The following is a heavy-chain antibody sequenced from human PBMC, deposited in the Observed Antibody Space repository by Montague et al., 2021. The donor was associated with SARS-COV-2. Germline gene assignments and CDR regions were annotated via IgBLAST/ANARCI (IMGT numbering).Heavy chain of an antibody. CDR3: ARSSFVGDPSFGGGYRYGMDV. CDR1: GDSISNYY. D-gene: IGHD5-12*01. J-gene: IGHJ6*02. CDR2: IYYSGST. V-gene: IGHV4-59*08. Sequence: SETLSLTCTVSGDSISNYYWSWIRRPPGKGLEWLGYIYYSGSTNYNPSLKSRVTISIDTSYNQISLKMTSVTAADTAVYYCARSSFVGDPSFGGGYRYGMDVWGQGTTVTVSS.